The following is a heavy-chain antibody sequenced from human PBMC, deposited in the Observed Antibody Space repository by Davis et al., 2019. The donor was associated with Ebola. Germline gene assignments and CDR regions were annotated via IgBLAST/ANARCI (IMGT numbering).Heavy chain of an antibody. CDR2: IKTKTEGGTT. CDR3: TTSGIWGHDY. J-gene: IGHJ4*02. D-gene: IGHD3-16*01. Sequence: PGGSLRLSCTASGFTFGDYAMSWVRQAPGKGLEWVGRIKTKTEGGTTDYAAPVKGRFTISRDDSKTTLYLQMNSLKTEDTAVYYCTTSGIWGHDYWGQGTLVTVSS. CDR1: GFTFGDYA. V-gene: IGHV3-15*01.